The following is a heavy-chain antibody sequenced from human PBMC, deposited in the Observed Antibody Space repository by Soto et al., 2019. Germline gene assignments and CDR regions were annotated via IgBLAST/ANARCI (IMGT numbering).Heavy chain of an antibody. Sequence: ASVKVSCKASGYTFTSYGISWVRQAPGQGLEWMGWISAYNGNTNYAQKLQGRVTMTTDTSTSTAYMELRSLRSDDTAVYYCARDSDIVVVPAAPLDPWGQGNLVTVSS. D-gene: IGHD2-2*01. CDR3: ARDSDIVVVPAAPLDP. V-gene: IGHV1-18*01. CDR1: GYTFTSYG. CDR2: ISAYNGNT. J-gene: IGHJ5*02.